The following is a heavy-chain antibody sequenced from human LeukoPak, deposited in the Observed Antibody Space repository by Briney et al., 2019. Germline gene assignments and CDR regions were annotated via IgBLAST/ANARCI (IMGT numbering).Heavy chain of an antibody. CDR2: IEEDGSEK. CDR1: GFTFSRYW. J-gene: IGHJ4*02. CDR3: ARDRTARLRYFDWLLGY. D-gene: IGHD3-9*01. Sequence: PGGSLRLSCAASGFTFSRYWMSWVRQAPGKGLEWVASIEEDGSEKYYVDSVKGRCTISRDSAKNTLYLQMNSLRAEDTAVYYCARDRTARLRYFDWLLGYWGQGTLVTVSS. V-gene: IGHV3-7*01.